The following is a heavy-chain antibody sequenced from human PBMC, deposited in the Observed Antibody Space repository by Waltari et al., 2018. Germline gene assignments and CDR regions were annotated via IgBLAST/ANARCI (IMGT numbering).Heavy chain of an antibody. J-gene: IGHJ3*01. CDR3: ARLYSSGWVDAFDV. Sequence: QVQLQESGPGLVKPSETLSLTCAVSGDSIGSYFWSWLRQPTGKGLEWIGYIYYSGSANYNPSLKSRVTVSVDTSKNQFSLRLISVTAADTAVYYCARLYSSGWVDAFDVWGQGTMVTVSS. D-gene: IGHD6-19*01. CDR1: GDSIGSYF. V-gene: IGHV4-59*01. CDR2: IYYSGSA.